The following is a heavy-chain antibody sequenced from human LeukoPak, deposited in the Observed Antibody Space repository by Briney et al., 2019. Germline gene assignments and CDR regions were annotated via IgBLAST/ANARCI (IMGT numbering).Heavy chain of an antibody. D-gene: IGHD3-9*01. Sequence: ASVKVSCKASGYIFTGYYIHWVRQAPGQGLEWMGWITPNSGATNYAQNFQGRVTMTRDTSISTAYMDLSRLRSDDTAFYYCARSAPTLTYDILTGYLGYWGQGTLVTVSS. CDR2: ITPNSGAT. CDR1: GYIFTGYY. V-gene: IGHV1-2*02. J-gene: IGHJ4*02. CDR3: ARSAPTLTYDILTGYLGY.